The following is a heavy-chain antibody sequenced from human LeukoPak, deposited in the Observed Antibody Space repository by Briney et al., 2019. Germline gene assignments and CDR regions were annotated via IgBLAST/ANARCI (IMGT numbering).Heavy chain of an antibody. CDR2: IKTDGSNT. D-gene: IGHD3-22*01. CDR1: GFTFSGYW. Sequence: GGSLRLSCAASGFTFSGYWMRWVRQVPGKGLVWVSRIKTDGSNTVYADNVKGRFTISRDNARNTLYLQMNSLRVEDTAVYYCTRTYYYDSRDYFDYWGQGTLVTVSS. CDR3: TRTYYYDSRDYFDY. V-gene: IGHV3-74*01. J-gene: IGHJ4*02.